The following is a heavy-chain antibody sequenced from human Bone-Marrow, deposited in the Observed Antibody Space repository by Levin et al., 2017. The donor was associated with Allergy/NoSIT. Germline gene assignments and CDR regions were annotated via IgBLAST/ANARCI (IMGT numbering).Heavy chain of an antibody. CDR2: ISYDESNK. V-gene: IGHV3-30-3*01. D-gene: IGHD4-17*01. CDR3: ARRSDFGDHYFDY. CDR1: GFTFRSYA. Sequence: GESLKISCAASGFTFRSYAMHWVRQAPGKGLEWVALISYDESNKYYADSVKGRFTISRDNSKNTLYLQLNSLRPEDTAVYYGARRSDFGDHYFDYWGQGTLVTVSS. J-gene: IGHJ4*02.